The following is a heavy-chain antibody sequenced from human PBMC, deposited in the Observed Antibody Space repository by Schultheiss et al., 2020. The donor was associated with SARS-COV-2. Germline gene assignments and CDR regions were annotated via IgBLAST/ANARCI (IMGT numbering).Heavy chain of an antibody. CDR2: IIPIFGTA. J-gene: IGHJ4*02. V-gene: IGHV1-69*13. CDR3: ATDSSGYYWGSSNY. Sequence: SVKVSCKASGGTFSSYAISWVRQAPGQGLEWMGGIIPIFGTANYAQKFQGRVTITADESTSTAYMELSSLRSEDTAVYYCATDSSGYYWGSSNYWGQGTLVTVSS. D-gene: IGHD3-22*01. CDR1: GGTFSSYA.